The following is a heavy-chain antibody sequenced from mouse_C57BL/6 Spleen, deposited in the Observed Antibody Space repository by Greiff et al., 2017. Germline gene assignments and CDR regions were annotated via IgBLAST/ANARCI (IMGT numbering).Heavy chain of an antibody. CDR1: GYTFTDYY. CDR3: GERGFAY. CDR2: IGPGSGST. J-gene: IGHJ3*01. V-gene: IGHV1-77*01. Sequence: VQLQQSGAELVKPGASVKISCKASGYTFTDYYINWVKQRPGQGLEWIGRIGPGSGSTYYNEKFKGKATLTADKSSSAAYMQLSSLTAEDSAVYFCGERGFAYWGQGTLVTVSA.